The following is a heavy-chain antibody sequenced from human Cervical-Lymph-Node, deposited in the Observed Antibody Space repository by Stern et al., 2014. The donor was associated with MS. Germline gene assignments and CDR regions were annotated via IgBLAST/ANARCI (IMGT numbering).Heavy chain of an antibody. V-gene: IGHV1-18*04. CDR3: ARGGDILTGYLRPFDY. CDR1: GYTFTSYG. CDR2: IRASPCNT. J-gene: IGHJ4*02. Sequence: QVQLGQSGAEVKKPGASVKVSCKASGYTFTSYGISWVRQAPGPGLEWMVWIRASPCNTNYAQKLQGRVTMTTETSTSTAYMELRSLRSDDTAVYYCARGGDILTGYLRPFDYWGQGTLVTVSS. D-gene: IGHD3-9*01.